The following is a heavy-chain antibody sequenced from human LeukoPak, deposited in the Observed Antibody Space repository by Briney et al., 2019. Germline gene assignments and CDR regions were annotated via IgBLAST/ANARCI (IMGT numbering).Heavy chain of an antibody. CDR3: ARDHRLLRYFDL. V-gene: IGHV4-59*01. D-gene: IGHD4-17*01. Sequence: SETLSLTCTVSGGSISSYYWSWIRQPPGKGLEWIGYIYYSGSTNYNPSLNSRVTISVDTSKNQFSLKLSSVTAADTAVYYCARDHRLLRYFDLWGRGTLATVSS. CDR2: IYYSGST. J-gene: IGHJ2*01. CDR1: GGSISSYY.